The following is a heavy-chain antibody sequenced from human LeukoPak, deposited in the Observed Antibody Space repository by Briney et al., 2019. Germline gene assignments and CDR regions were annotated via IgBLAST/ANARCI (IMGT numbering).Heavy chain of an antibody. CDR1: GFTFSAYW. V-gene: IGHV3-7*01. J-gene: IGHJ4*02. CDR2: IRQDGSDK. D-gene: IGHD1-26*01. CDR3: TRDLVGATSDF. Sequence: GGSLRLSCAASGFTFSAYWMSWVRQAPGKGLEWVANIRQDGSDKYYVDSVKGRFTISRDNAKNSLYLQMNSLRAEDTAVYYCTRDLVGATSDFWGQGTLVTVSS.